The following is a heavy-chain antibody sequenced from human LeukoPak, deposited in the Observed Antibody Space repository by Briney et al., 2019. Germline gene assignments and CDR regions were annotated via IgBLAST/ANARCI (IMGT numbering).Heavy chain of an antibody. D-gene: IGHD5-24*01. CDR3: ARGGTDILPITRHFDF. V-gene: IGHV3-30*04. CDR2: ISYHATYK. CDR1: GFAFSTYA. J-gene: IGHJ4*02. Sequence: GTSLTLSCASSGFAFSTYALHWVRQAPGKGLEWVADISYHATYKYYADSVKGRFTISRDNFKSTLYLQMNSLRPEDTAVYYCARGGTDILPITRHFDFWGQGALVTVSA.